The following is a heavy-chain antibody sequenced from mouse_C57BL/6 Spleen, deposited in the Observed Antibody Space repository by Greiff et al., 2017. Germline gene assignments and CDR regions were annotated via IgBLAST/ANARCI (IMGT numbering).Heavy chain of an antibody. J-gene: IGHJ4*01. D-gene: IGHD2-2*01. CDR2: INPYNGGT. Sequence: EVQLQQSGPVLVKPGASVKMSCKASGYTFTDYYMNWVKQSHGKSLEWIGVINPYNGGTSYNQKFKGKATLTDDKSSSTAYMELNSLTSEDSAVYDCATIYGYETGAMDYWGQGTSVTVSS. CDR1: GYTFTDYY. CDR3: ATIYGYETGAMDY. V-gene: IGHV1-19*01.